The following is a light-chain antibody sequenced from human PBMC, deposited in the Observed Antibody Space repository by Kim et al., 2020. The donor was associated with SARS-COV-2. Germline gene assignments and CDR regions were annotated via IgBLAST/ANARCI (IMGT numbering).Light chain of an antibody. V-gene: IGKV3-15*01. J-gene: IGKJ4*01. CDR2: CNS. CDR3: QKYNHWPRT. CDR1: LSVCLA. Sequence: RATPTTTARASLSVCLALSGYQPDPAPAPSIFISCNSATATGIPSSFSGSGSGINFTITISNLQAEDFSVYHCQKYNHWPRTFGRGTKVDIK.